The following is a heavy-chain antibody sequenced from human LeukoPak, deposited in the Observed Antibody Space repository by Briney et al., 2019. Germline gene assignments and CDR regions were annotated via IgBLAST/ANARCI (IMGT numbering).Heavy chain of an antibody. V-gene: IGHV1-2*02. J-gene: IGHJ4*02. CDR3: ARSGTFADFWSGYPDY. Sequence: ASVKVSCKASGYTFTGYYMHWVRQAPGPGLEWMGWINPNSGGTNYAQQFQGRVTMTRDTSISTDYIELSRLRSDDTAVYYCARSGTFADFWSGYPDYWGQGTLVTVSS. CDR1: GYTFTGYY. CDR2: INPNSGGT. D-gene: IGHD3-3*01.